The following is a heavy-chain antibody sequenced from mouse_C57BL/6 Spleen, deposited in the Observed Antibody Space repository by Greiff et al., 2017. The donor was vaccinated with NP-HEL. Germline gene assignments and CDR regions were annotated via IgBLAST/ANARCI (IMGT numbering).Heavy chain of an antibody. CDR2: ISDGGSYT. D-gene: IGHD2-4*01. V-gene: IGHV5-4*01. CDR1: GFTFSSYA. J-gene: IGHJ4*01. Sequence: DVQLVESGGGLVKPGGSLKLSCAASGFTFSSYAMSWVRQTPEKRLEWVATISDGGSYTYYPDNVKGRFTISRDNAKNNLYLQMSHLKSEDTAMYYCARDFSYDYEGAMDYWGQGTSVTVSS. CDR3: ARDFSYDYEGAMDY.